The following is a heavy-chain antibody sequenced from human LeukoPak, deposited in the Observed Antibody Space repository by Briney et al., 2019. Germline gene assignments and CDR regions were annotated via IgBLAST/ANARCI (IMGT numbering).Heavy chain of an antibody. CDR2: ISGSGGST. J-gene: IGHJ4*02. Sequence: GGSLRLSCAASGFAFSSYAMSWVRQAPGKGVEWVSAISGSGGSTYYADSVKGRFTISRDNSKNTLYLQMNSLRAEDTAVYYCAKDTIQLWPIGRYWGQGTLVTVSS. CDR1: GFAFSSYA. D-gene: IGHD5-18*01. V-gene: IGHV3-23*01. CDR3: AKDTIQLWPIGRY.